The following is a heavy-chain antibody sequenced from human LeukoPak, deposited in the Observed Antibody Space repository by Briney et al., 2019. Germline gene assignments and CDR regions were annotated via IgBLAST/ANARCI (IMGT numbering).Heavy chain of an antibody. CDR3: AREISGYSSGWFDY. Sequence: PSETLSLTCTVSGGSISSYYWSWIRQPPGKGLEWIGYIYYSGSTNYNPSLKSRVTISVDTSKNQFSLKLSSVTAADTAVYYCAREISGYSSGWFDYWGQGTLVTVSS. J-gene: IGHJ4*02. CDR2: IYYSGST. V-gene: IGHV4-59*01. CDR1: GGSISSYY. D-gene: IGHD6-19*01.